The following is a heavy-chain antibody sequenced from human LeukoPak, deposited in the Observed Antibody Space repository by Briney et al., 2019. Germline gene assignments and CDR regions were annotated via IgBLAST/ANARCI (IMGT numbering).Heavy chain of an antibody. D-gene: IGHD1-26*01. CDR2: ISSGSVT. V-gene: IGHV3-11*01. CDR1: GFTFSDHY. CDR3: ARWAGDGSGSLDY. J-gene: IGHJ4*02. Sequence: KPGGSLRLSCAASGFTFSDHYMSWIRQAPGKGLEWVPFISSGSVTFYADSVKGRFTLSRDNGRNSLYLQMNSLRVEDTAVYYCARWAGDGSGSLDYWGQGSLVTVSS.